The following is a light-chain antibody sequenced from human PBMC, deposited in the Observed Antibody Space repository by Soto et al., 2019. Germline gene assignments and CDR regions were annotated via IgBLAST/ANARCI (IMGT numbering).Light chain of an antibody. Sequence: DIQMTQSPPSLSASVGDRVTITCRASQSTSTYLNWYQQKPGRAPKLLIYGASSLQSGVPSRFTGSGSGTDFTLTISSLQPEDFATYHCQQSYSTPWTFGQGTKVEIK. J-gene: IGKJ1*01. CDR1: QSTSTY. CDR2: GAS. V-gene: IGKV1-39*01. CDR3: QQSYSTPWT.